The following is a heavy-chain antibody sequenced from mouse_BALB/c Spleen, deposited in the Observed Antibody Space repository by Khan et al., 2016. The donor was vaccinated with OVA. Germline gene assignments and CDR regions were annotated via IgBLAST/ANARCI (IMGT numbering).Heavy chain of an antibody. V-gene: IGHV1-7*01. CDR1: GYTFSTYW. Sequence: QVQLQQSGAELAKPGASVMMSCKASGYTFSTYWLHWVKQRPGQGLEWIGYINPSTGYNEYNQKFKDKATLTADKSSTTAYMQLSSQPSAGSAVYYRSTAGHYGGRYYFAMSYWGQGTSVTVSS. CDR2: INPSTGYN. CDR3: STAGHYGGRYYFAMSY. D-gene: IGHD1-1*01. J-gene: IGHJ4*01.